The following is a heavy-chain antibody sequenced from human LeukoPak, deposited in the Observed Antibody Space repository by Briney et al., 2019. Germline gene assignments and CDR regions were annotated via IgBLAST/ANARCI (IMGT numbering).Heavy chain of an antibody. CDR2: IKSKTDGGTT. D-gene: IGHD1-26*01. Sequence: PGGSLRLSCAASGFTFGTYWMSWVRQAPGKGLEWVGRIKSKTDGGTTDYAAPVKGRFTISRDDSKNTLYLQMNSLKTEDTAVYYCTTGEWEPQVFDYWGQGTLVTVSS. J-gene: IGHJ4*02. CDR1: GFTFGTYW. V-gene: IGHV3-15*01. CDR3: TTGEWEPQVFDY.